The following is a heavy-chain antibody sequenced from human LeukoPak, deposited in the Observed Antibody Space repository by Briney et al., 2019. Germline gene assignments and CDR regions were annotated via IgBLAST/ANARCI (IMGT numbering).Heavy chain of an antibody. CDR2: TRYDESLK. CDR1: GFTFSHYG. CDR3: AKDHVGIAMIVVVLDS. Sequence: GGSLRLSCAASGFTFSHYGMHWVRQGPGKGLEWVAFTRYDESLKYYADSVKGRFTISRDNSKNTLFLQMNSLRAEDTAIYYCAKDHVGIAMIVVVLDSWGQGTLVTVSS. V-gene: IGHV3-30*02. J-gene: IGHJ4*02. D-gene: IGHD3-22*01.